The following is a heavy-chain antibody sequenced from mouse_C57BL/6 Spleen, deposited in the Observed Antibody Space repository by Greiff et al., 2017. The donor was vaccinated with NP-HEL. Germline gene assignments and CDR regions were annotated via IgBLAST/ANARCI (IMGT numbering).Heavy chain of an antibody. V-gene: IGHV1-80*01. CDR2: IYPGDGDT. CDR3: ARPLYYDYDDGFAY. D-gene: IGHD2-4*01. Sequence: VKLVESGAELVKPGASVKISCKASGYAFSSYWMNWVKQRPGKGLEWIGQIYPGDGDTNYNGKFKGKATLTADKSSSTAYMQLSSLTSEDSAVYFCARPLYYDYDDGFAYWGQGTLVTVSA. CDR1: GYAFSSYW. J-gene: IGHJ3*01.